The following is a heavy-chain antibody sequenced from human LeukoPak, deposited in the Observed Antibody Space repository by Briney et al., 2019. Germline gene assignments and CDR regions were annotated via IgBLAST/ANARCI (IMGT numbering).Heavy chain of an antibody. CDR3: ARGGDLHYQGSGSYYMFDP. CDR2: ISSGGTTK. V-gene: IGHV3-11*01. CDR1: GFTFSDYY. Sequence: KPGGSLRLSCAASGFTFSDYYMSWIRQAPGKGLEWVSYISSGGTTKYYADSVKGRFTISRDNAKNSLYLQMNTLRAEDTAVYFCARGGDLHYQGSGSYYMFDPWGQGTLVTVSS. D-gene: IGHD3-10*01. J-gene: IGHJ5*02.